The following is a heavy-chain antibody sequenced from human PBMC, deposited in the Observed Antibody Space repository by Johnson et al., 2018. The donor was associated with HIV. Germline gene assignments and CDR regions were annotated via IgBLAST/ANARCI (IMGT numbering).Heavy chain of an antibody. CDR2: ISNDGSDK. Sequence: QVQLVESGGGVVQPGRSLRLSCAASGFTFSSYAMDWVRQAPGKGLEWVAVISNDGSDKYYADSVKGRFTISRDNAKNSLYLQMNSLRAEDTAVYYCVTPYSSSWFYAFDIWGQGTMVTVSS. CDR3: VTPYSSSWFYAFDI. V-gene: IGHV3-30*03. J-gene: IGHJ3*02. CDR1: GFTFSSYA. D-gene: IGHD6-13*01.